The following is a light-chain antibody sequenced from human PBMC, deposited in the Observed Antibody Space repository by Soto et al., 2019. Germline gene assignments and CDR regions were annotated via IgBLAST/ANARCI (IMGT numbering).Light chain of an antibody. V-gene: IGKV3-15*01. J-gene: IGKJ2*01. Sequence: EIVMTQSPATLSVSPGERATLSCRASQSVRSNLAWYQQKPGQAPRLLIYGASTRATGIPARFSGSGSGTEFTLTISSLQSEDFAFYYCQQYDKWRYTFGQGTKLEIK. CDR3: QQYDKWRYT. CDR1: QSVRSN. CDR2: GAS.